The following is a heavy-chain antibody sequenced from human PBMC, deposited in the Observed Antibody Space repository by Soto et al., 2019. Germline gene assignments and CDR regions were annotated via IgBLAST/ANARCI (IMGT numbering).Heavy chain of an antibody. Sequence: QVQLEQSGAEVKKPGASVKVSCRASGYRFTDYYMHWVRQAPGQGLEWLGWINPTGGDTNYAQKFHGRVTLTRDTSLSTAYMELSRLTSDDAALYYCATMLYYYYALDVWGQGTTVTVSS. D-gene: IGHD3-16*01. CDR3: ATMLYYYYALDV. CDR2: INPTGGDT. V-gene: IGHV1-2*02. CDR1: GYRFTDYY. J-gene: IGHJ6*02.